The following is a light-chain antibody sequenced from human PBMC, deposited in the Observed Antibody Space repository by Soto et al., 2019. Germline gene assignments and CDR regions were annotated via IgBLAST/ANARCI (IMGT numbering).Light chain of an antibody. CDR3: CSYSGSYTHV. Sequence: QSALTQPRSVSGSPGQSVTISCTGTSSDVGGYNYVSWYQKHPGKAPKLMIYDVSKRPSGVPDLVSGSKSGNTASLTISVLQAEDEADYYCCSYSGSYTHVFGTGTKVTVL. CDR1: SSDVGGYNY. J-gene: IGLJ1*01. V-gene: IGLV2-11*01. CDR2: DVS.